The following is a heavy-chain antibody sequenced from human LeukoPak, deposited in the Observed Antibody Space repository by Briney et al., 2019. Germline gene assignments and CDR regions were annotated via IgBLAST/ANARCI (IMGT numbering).Heavy chain of an antibody. Sequence: SETLSLTCTVSGGSISSYYWSWIRQPPGKGLEWIGYIYYSGSTNYNPSLKSRVTISVDKSKNQFSLRLNSVTAADTAVYYCARTVDDILTGLFDYWGQGTLVTVSS. CDR2: IYYSGST. D-gene: IGHD3-9*01. V-gene: IGHV4-59*12. J-gene: IGHJ4*02. CDR1: GGSISSYY. CDR3: ARTVDDILTGLFDY.